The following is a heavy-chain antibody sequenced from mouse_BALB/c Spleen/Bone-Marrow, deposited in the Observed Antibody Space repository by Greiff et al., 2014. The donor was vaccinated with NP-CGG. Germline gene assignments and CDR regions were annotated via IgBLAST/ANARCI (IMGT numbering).Heavy chain of an antibody. CDR2: IWAGGST. CDR1: GFSLTSYG. D-gene: IGHD1-2*01. CDR3: ARGPFITTVHYYAMDY. V-gene: IGHV2-9*02. J-gene: IGHJ4*01. Sequence: VKLVESGPGLVAPSQSLSITCTVSGFSLTSYGVHWVRQPPGKGLEWLGVIWAGGSTNYNSALMSRLSNSKDNSKSQVFLKMNSLQTDDTAMYYCARGPFITTVHYYAMDYWGQGTSVTVSS.